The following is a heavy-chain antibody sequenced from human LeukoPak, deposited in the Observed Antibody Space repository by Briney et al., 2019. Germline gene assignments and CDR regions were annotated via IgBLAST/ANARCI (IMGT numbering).Heavy chain of an antibody. D-gene: IGHD6-19*01. Sequence: SQTLSLTCAVSGGSISSGGYSWSWIRQPPGKGLEWIGYIYHSGSTYYNPSLKSRVTISVDRSKNQFSLKLSSVTAADTAVYYCARGHRSGWYYFDYWGQGTLVTVSS. CDR1: GGSISSGGYS. J-gene: IGHJ4*02. CDR2: IYHSGST. V-gene: IGHV4-30-2*01. CDR3: ARGHRSGWYYFDY.